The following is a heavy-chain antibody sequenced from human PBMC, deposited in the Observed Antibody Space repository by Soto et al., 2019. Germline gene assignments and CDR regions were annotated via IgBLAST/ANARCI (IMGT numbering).Heavy chain of an antibody. Sequence: SETLSLTCAVSEGSFSTGDYSWNWIRQPPGKVLEWIGYIYTSGITYYSSSLKSRVTISVDRSKNQFSLQLTSVTAADTAVYYCARGNDYGGVHFDSWGQGLLVTSPQ. D-gene: IGHD4-17*01. CDR3: ARGNDYGGVHFDS. J-gene: IGHJ4*02. V-gene: IGHV4-30-2*01. CDR2: IYTSGIT. CDR1: EGSFSTGDYS.